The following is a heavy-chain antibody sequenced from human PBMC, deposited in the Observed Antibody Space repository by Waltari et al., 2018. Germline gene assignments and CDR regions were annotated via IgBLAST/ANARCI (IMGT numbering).Heavy chain of an antibody. CDR3: ARGPIGSGWYYFDY. Sequence: EVQLVESGGGLVQPGGSLRLSCAASGFTFSSYRMNWVRQAPGKGLEWVSDISSSSSSIYYADSVKGRCTISRDNAKNSLYLQMNSLRAEDTAVYYCARGPIGSGWYYFDYWGQGTLVTVSS. J-gene: IGHJ4*02. CDR2: ISSSSSSI. D-gene: IGHD6-19*01. V-gene: IGHV3-48*01. CDR1: GFTFSSYR.